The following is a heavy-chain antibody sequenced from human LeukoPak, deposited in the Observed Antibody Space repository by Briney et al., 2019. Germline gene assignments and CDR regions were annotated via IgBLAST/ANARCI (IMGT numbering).Heavy chain of an antibody. CDR2: ISLRGRT. CDR1: GGSITSTNW. V-gene: IGHV4-4*02. Sequence: PSGTLSLTCGVSGGSITSTNWWSWVRQPPGQGLEWIGEISLRGRTNYNPSLNSRVTMSLDESKNQLSLNPTSVTAADTAIYYCSRESGPFCPFGYWGQGTLVTVPS. CDR3: SRESGPFCPFGY. J-gene: IGHJ4*02. D-gene: IGHD1-26*01.